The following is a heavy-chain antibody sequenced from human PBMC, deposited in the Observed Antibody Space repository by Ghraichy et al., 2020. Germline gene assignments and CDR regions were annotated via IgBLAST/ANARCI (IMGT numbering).Heavy chain of an antibody. J-gene: IGHJ4*02. D-gene: IGHD4/OR15-4a*01. CDR1: RFTFSDYY. CDR3: ARSYGADLYLDY. CDR2: ISSSGSTI. Sequence: GGYLRLSCVASRFTFSDYYMTWIRQAPGKGLDWISYISSSGSTIYYADSVKGRFTISRDNAKNSLYLQMNSLRAEDTAVYYCARSYGADLYLDYWGRGTLVTVSS. V-gene: IGHV3-11*01.